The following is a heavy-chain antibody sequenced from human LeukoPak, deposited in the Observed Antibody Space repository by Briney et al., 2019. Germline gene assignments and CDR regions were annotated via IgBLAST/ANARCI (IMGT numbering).Heavy chain of an antibody. J-gene: IGHJ5*02. CDR2: ITGGHYAT. CDR3: TKDPNGDYIGAFDP. D-gene: IGHD4-17*01. V-gene: IGHV3-23*01. Sequence: GGSLRLSCAASGFSFSSFAMTWVRQAPGKGLEWASSITGGHYATYNTDSVKGGFTISRDNAKNTLYLQMNSLRADDTAIYYCTKDPNGDYIGAFDPWGQGTLVTVSS. CDR1: GFSFSSFA.